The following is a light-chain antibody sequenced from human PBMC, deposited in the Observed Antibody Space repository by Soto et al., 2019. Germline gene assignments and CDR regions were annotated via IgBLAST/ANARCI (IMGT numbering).Light chain of an antibody. J-gene: IGKJ5*01. CDR3: QQRFNWQVT. V-gene: IGKV3D-20*02. CDR2: GAS. Sequence: EIVLTQSPGTLSLSPWEIATLSCRASQSVSNNYLPWYQQKPGQAPRLLIYGASNRATGMPDRFSGSGSGTDFTPTISSLEPEDFAVYYCQQRFNWQVTFGQGTRLEIK. CDR1: QSVSNNY.